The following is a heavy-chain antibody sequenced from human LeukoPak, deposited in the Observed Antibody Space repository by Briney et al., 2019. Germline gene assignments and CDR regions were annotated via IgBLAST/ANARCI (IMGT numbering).Heavy chain of an antibody. CDR3: ARQSGLTGPYYYYGMDV. CDR2: IWYDGSNK. J-gene: IGHJ6*02. CDR1: GFTFSSYG. V-gene: IGHV3-33*01. Sequence: GGSLRLSRAASGFTFSSYGMHWVRHAPGRGLEWVAVIWYDGSNKYYADSVKGRFTISRDNSKNTLYLQMNSLRAEDTAVYYCARQSGLTGPYYYYGMDVWGQGTTVTVSS. D-gene: IGHD7-27*01.